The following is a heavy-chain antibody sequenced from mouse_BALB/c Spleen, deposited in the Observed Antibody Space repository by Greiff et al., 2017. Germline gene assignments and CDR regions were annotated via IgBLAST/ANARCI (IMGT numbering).Heavy chain of an antibody. V-gene: IGHV2-9*02. CDR2: IWAGGST. J-gene: IGHJ2*01. D-gene: IGHD4-1*01. CDR1: GFSLTSYG. Sequence: VKLVESGPGLVAPSQSLSITCTVSGFSLTSYGVHWVRQPPGKGLEWLGVIWAGGSTNYNSALMSRLSISKDNSKSQVFLKMNSLQTDDTAMYYCARERTGTGGYYFDYWGQGTTLTVSS. CDR3: ARERTGTGGYYFDY.